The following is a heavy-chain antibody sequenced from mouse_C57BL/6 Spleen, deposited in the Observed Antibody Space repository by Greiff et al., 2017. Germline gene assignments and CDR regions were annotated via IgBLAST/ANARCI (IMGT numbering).Heavy chain of an antibody. J-gene: IGHJ2*01. Sequence: QVQLQQPVAELVMPGASVKLSCTASGYTFTSYCMHWVKQRPGQGLEWIGEIDPSDSYTNYNRKFKGKSTLTVDKSSSTAYMQLSSLTSEDSAVYYCARRIGLLPCDYWGQGTTLTVSS. CDR2: IDPSDSYT. CDR1: GYTFTSYC. D-gene: IGHD2-3*01. CDR3: ARRIGLLPCDY. V-gene: IGHV1-69*01.